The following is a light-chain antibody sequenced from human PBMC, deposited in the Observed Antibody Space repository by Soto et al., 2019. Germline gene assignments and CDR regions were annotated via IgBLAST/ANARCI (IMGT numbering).Light chain of an antibody. V-gene: IGLV2-14*01. CDR3: CSYAGSYSLV. Sequence: QSALTQPASVSGSPGQSITLSCTGTSSDIGGYNYVSWYQQYPGKAPKLIISEVSNRPSGVSNRFSGSKSGNTASLTISGLQAEDVADYYCCSYAGSYSLVFGGGTQLTVL. CDR2: EVS. J-gene: IGLJ3*02. CDR1: SSDIGGYNY.